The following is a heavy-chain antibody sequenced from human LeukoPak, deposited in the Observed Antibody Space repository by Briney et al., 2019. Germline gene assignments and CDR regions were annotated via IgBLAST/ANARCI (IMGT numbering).Heavy chain of an antibody. V-gene: IGHV3-21*01. CDR2: VNTVSSYI. J-gene: IGHJ4*02. D-gene: IGHD3-22*01. CDR3: VRLRRNSDSSGYFYYYDN. CDR1: GFVFSSYS. Sequence: AGGSPGLSCAASGFVFSSYSFNWVRQAPGKGLEWVASVNTVSSYIYYADSVRGRFTISRDNAKNSVLLQMNSLRAEDMAMYYCVRLRRNSDSSGYFYYYDNWGQGTLVTVSS.